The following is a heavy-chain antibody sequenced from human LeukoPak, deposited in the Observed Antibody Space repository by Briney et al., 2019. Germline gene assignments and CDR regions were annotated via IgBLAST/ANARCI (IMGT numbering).Heavy chain of an antibody. Sequence: SETLSLTCTVSGGSISSYYWSWIRQPPGKRLEWIGYSYYSGSTNYNPSLKSRVTISVDTSKNQFSLKLSSVTAADTAVYYCARHGYYDSSGYYGFDYWGQGTLVTVPS. D-gene: IGHD3-22*01. CDR3: ARHGYYDSSGYYGFDY. J-gene: IGHJ4*02. CDR2: SYYSGST. CDR1: GGSISSYY. V-gene: IGHV4-59*08.